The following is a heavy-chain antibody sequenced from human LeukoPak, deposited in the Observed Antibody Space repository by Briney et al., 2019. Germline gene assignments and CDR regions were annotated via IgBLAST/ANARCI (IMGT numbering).Heavy chain of an antibody. Sequence: SETLSLTRAVSGGSISSGGYSWSWIRQPPGKGLEWIGYIYYSGSTYYNPSLKSRVTISVDTSKNQFSLKLSSVTAADTAVYYCARGHQETFNWFDPWGQGTLVTVSS. J-gene: IGHJ5*02. CDR2: IYYSGST. CDR3: ARGHQETFNWFDP. CDR1: GGSISSGGYS. V-gene: IGHV4-30-4*01.